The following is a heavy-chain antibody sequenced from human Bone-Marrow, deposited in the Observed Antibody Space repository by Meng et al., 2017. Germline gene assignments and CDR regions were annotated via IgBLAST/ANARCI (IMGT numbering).Heavy chain of an antibody. CDR3: ARDLWELRYKAPFDP. D-gene: IGHD3-9*01. CDR2: VYYSGIT. CDR1: GGSISSCRYY. J-gene: IGHJ5*02. V-gene: IGHV4-39*07. Sequence: SETLSLTCTVSGGSISSCRYYWNWIRQPPGQGLEWIGSVYYSGITYYNPSLESRVTISVDTSKNQLSLKFSSVTAADTAVYYCARDLWELRYKAPFDPWGQGILVTVSS.